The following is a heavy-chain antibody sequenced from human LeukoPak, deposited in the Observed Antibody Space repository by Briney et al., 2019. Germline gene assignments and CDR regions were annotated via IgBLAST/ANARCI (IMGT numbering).Heavy chain of an antibody. J-gene: IGHJ5*02. Sequence: ASVKVSCKASGYTFTSYYMHWVRQAPGQGLEWMGIINPSGGSTSYAQKFQGRVTMTRDTSTGTVYMELSSLRSEGTAVYYCASGGYRLWDWFDPWGQGTLVTVSS. V-gene: IGHV1-46*01. CDR2: INPSGGST. CDR1: GYTFTSYY. D-gene: IGHD5-18*01. CDR3: ASGGYRLWDWFDP.